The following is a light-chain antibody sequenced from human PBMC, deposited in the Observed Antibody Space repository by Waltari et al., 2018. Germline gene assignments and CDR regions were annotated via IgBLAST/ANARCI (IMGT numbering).Light chain of an antibody. V-gene: IGLV1-47*01. CDR1: SSNIGSNY. Sequence: QSVLTQPPSASGTPGQRVTISCSGSSSNIGSNYVYWYQQLPGTAPKLLIYRNNQRPSGGPDRFSGSTSGTSASLAISGLRSEDEADYYCAAWDDSLSGSYVVFGGGTKLTVL. CDR3: AAWDDSLSGSYVV. J-gene: IGLJ2*01. CDR2: RNN.